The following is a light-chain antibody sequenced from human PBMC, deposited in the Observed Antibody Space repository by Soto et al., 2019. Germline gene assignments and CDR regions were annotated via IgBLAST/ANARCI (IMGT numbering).Light chain of an antibody. CDR3: SSYTSSSTLV. V-gene: IGLV2-14*01. CDR2: DVS. J-gene: IGLJ1*01. Sequence: QSALTQPASVSGSPGQSITISCTGTSSDVGDYNYVSWYQQHPGKAPKVMIYDVSNRPSGVSNRFSGSKSGNTASLTISGLQAEVEADYYCSSYTSSSTLVFGTGTKLTVL. CDR1: SSDVGDYNY.